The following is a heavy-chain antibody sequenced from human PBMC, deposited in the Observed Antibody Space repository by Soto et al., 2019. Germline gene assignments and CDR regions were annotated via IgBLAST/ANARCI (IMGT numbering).Heavy chain of an antibody. CDR3: ARDLYYYGSGSRDYYYYGMDV. V-gene: IGHV3-30-3*01. CDR2: ISYDGSNK. J-gene: IGHJ6*02. D-gene: IGHD3-10*01. Sequence: GGSLRLSCAASGFTFSSYAMHWVRQDPGKGLEWVAVISYDGSNKYYADSVKGRFTISRDNSKNTLYLQMNSLRAEDTAVYYCARDLYYYGSGSRDYYYYGMDVWGQGTTVTVSS. CDR1: GFTFSSYA.